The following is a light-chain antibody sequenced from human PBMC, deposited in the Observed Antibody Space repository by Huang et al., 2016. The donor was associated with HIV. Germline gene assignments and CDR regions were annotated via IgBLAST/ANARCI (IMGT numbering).Light chain of an antibody. CDR3: QQLTTYPVT. V-gene: IGKV1-9*01. Sequence: IQLTQSPPSLSASVGDSVTFTCRATSDITPFLAWYQQKPGKAPQLLISSASTLQSGVPSRFRGSGSGTDFTLTISSLQPEDIATYYCQQLTTYPVTFGPGTRLEI. CDR1: SDITPF. CDR2: SAS. J-gene: IGKJ5*01.